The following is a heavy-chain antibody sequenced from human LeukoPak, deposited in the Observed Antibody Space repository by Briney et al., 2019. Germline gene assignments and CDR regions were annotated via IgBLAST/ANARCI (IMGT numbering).Heavy chain of an antibody. D-gene: IGHD3-3*01. CDR2: IRSKAYGGTT. CDR1: GFTFCDYA. J-gene: IGHJ6*02. V-gene: IGHV3-49*04. Sequence: GGSLRLSCTASGFTFCDYAMSWVRQAPGKGLEWVGFIRSKAYGGTTEYAASVKGRFTISRDDSKSIAYLQMNSLKTEDTAVYYCTRDSETKTYYDFWSGYYAGMDVWGQGTTVTVSS. CDR3: TRDSETKTYYDFWSGYYAGMDV.